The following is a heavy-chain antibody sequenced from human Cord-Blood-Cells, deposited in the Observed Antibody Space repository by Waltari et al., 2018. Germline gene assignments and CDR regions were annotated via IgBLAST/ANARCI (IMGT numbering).Heavy chain of an antibody. J-gene: IGHJ4*02. CDR2: IIPIFGKG. V-gene: IGHV1-69*01. CDR1: GGTFSSYA. Sequence: QVQLVQSGAEVKKPGSSVKVSCKASGGTFSSYAISWVRQAPGQGLEWMGGIIPIFGKGNDAKKVQGRVTITADESTSTAYMELSSLRSEDTAVYYCARDRVPGIAARPFDYWGQGTLVTVSS. CDR3: ARDRVPGIAARPFDY. D-gene: IGHD6-6*01.